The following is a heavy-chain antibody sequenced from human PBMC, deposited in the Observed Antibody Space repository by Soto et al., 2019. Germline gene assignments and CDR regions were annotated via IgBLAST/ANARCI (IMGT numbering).Heavy chain of an antibody. Sequence: SLRLSCSASLFTFSSYGMHWVLQSPFKGLEWVAVILYDGSNKYYADSVKGRFTISRDNSKNTLYLQMNSLRAEDTAVYYCARDEGLGVNYYYYGMDVWGQGTTVT. CDR3: ARDEGLGVNYYYYGMDV. J-gene: IGHJ6*02. CDR1: LFTFSSYG. D-gene: IGHD3-10*01. CDR2: ILYDGSNK. V-gene: IGHV3-33*01.